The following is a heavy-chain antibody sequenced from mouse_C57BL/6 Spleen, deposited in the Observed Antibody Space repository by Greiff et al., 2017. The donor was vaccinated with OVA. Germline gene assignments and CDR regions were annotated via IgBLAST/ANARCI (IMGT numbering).Heavy chain of an antibody. CDR3: AMDLYYFDY. CDR2: ISSGSSTI. Sequence: DVKLVESGGGLVKPGGSLKLSCAASGFTFSDYGMHWVRQAPEKGLEWVAYISSGSSTIYYADTVKGRFTISRDNAKNTLFLQMTSLRSEDTAMYYCAMDLYYFDYWGQGTTLTVSS. J-gene: IGHJ2*01. CDR1: GFTFSDYG. V-gene: IGHV5-17*01.